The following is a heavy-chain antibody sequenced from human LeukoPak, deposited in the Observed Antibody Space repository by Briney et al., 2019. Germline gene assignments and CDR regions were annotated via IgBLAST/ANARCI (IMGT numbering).Heavy chain of an antibody. CDR2: ISSCGSTI. D-gene: IGHD3-10*02. CDR3: AELGITMIGGV. J-gene: IGHJ6*04. V-gene: IGHV3-48*03. Sequence: GGSLRLSCAASGFTFSSYNMNWVRQAPGKGLEWVSYISSCGSTIYYADSVKGRFTISRDNAKNSLYLQMNSLRAEDTAVYYCAELGITMIGGVWGKGTTVTISS. CDR1: GFTFSSYN.